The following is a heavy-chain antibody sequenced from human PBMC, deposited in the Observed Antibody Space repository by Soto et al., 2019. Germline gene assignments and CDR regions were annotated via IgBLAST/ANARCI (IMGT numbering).Heavy chain of an antibody. J-gene: IGHJ6*03. CDR1: GGSISSYY. V-gene: IGHV4-59*01. CDR2: IYYSGST. Sequence: QVQLQESGPGLVKPSETLSLTCTVSGGSISSYYWSWIRQPPGKGLEWIGYIYYSGSTNYNPSLKSRVTISVDTSKIQFSLKLSSVTAADTAVYYCARSLRHYSYYYYMDVWGTGTTVTVSS. CDR3: ARSLRHYSYYYYMDV. D-gene: IGHD3-16*02.